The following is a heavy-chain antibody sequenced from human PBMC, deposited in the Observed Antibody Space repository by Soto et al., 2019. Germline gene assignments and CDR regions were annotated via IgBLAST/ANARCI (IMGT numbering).Heavy chain of an antibody. CDR3: ARGLGYCSGGSCYRGNRFDP. Sequence: PVGSLRLSCAASGFTFSSYSMNWVRQAPGKGLEWVSSISSSSSYIYYADSVKGRFTISRDNAKNSLYLQMNSLRAEDTAAYYCARGLGYCSGGSCYRGNRFDPWGQGTLVTVSS. V-gene: IGHV3-21*01. J-gene: IGHJ5*02. CDR2: ISSSSSYI. CDR1: GFTFSSYS. D-gene: IGHD2-15*01.